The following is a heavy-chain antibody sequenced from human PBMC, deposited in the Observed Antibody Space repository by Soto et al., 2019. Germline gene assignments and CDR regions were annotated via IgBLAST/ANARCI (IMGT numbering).Heavy chain of an antibody. Sequence: EVQLLESGGGLVQPGGSLRLTCVGSGFTFRNQDMRWVRQAPGKGLEWVSGISGRGGVTYYADSVKGRFTISRDNSKNTLYLQMNTLRANDTAVYYCAKDRQCRSYYESAGHYNDWGQGTLVTVSS. V-gene: IGHV3-23*01. CDR3: AKDRQCRSYYESAGHYND. D-gene: IGHD3-22*01. CDR2: ISGRGGVT. J-gene: IGHJ4*02. CDR1: GFTFRNQD.